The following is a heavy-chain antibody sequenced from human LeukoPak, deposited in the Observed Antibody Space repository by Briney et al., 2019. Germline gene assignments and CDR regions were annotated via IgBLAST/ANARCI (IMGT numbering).Heavy chain of an antibody. J-gene: IGHJ3*02. Sequence: GESLKISCQASGYSFMTYWIGWVRQMPGKGLEWMAIIYPGDSDTKYSPSFQDQVTISADKSINTAYLHWRSLKASDTAMYYCARLSMIDTFDIWGLGTVVTVPS. D-gene: IGHD3-22*01. CDR1: GYSFMTYW. CDR2: IYPGDSDT. V-gene: IGHV5-51*01. CDR3: ARLSMIDTFDI.